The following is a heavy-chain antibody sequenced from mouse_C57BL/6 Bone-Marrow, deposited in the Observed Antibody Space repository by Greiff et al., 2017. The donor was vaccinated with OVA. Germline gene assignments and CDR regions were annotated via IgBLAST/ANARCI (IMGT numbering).Heavy chain of an antibody. CDR3: ARSERLRDYFDY. Sequence: VQLQQSGAELVRPGASVKLSCKASGYTFTDYYISWVKQRPGPGLVWIARIYPGSGNIYYNEQFKGKATLTAEKSSSTAYMQLSSLTSDDSAVYFCARSERLRDYFDYWGQGTTLTVSS. D-gene: IGHD2-2*01. J-gene: IGHJ2*01. V-gene: IGHV1-76*01. CDR2: IYPGSGNI. CDR1: GYTFTDYY.